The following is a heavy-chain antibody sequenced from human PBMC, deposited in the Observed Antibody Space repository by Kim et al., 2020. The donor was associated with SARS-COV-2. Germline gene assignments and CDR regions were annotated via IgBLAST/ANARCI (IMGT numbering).Heavy chain of an antibody. Sequence: GKGRLHISRENSKNTLYLQMNSLIAEDTAVYYCARKYYYDSSGSGYFDLWGRGTLVTVSS. D-gene: IGHD3-22*01. CDR3: ARKYYYDSSGSGYFDL. V-gene: IGHV3-53*01. J-gene: IGHJ2*01.